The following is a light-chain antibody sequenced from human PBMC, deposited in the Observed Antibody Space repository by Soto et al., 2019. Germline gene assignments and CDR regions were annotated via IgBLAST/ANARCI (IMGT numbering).Light chain of an antibody. V-gene: IGLV2-14*01. CDR1: SSVVGGYNY. J-gene: IGLJ1*01. Sequence: SVLTQPASVSWSPGPSITISCPGTSSVVGGYNYVSWYQQHPGKAPKLMIYDVSNRPSGVSNRFSGSKSGNTASLTISGLQAEDEADYYCSSYTSSSTYVFGTGTKVTVL. CDR2: DVS. CDR3: SSYTSSSTYV.